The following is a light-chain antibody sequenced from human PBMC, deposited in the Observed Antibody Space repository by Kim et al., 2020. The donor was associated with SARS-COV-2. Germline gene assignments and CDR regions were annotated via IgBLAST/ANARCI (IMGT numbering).Light chain of an antibody. CDR3: QKCDSAPWT. CDR1: RSISNH. V-gene: IGKV1-27*01. CDR2: AAS. Sequence: ASVGDNVTITGRARRSISNHLAWYQQKPGEVPKLLIYAASALQSGVPSRFRGTGSGTDFTLTISSLQPEDVATYYCQKCDSAPWTFGQGTKVDIK. J-gene: IGKJ1*01.